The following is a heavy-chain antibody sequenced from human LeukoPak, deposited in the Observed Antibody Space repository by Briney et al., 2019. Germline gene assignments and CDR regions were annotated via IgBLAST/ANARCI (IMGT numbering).Heavy chain of an antibody. D-gene: IGHD3-10*01. Sequence: GGSLRLSCVASGFTLSNYAMSWVRQAPGKGLEWVSAISGSGGTTYYADSVKGRFTISRDNSKNTLYVHMNSPRAEDTAVYYCARMNYGSGIDYWGQGALVTVSS. J-gene: IGHJ4*02. CDR1: GFTLSNYA. V-gene: IGHV3-23*01. CDR3: ARMNYGSGIDY. CDR2: ISGSGGTT.